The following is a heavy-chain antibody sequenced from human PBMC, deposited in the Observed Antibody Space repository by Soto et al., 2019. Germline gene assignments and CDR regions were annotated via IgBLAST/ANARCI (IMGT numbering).Heavy chain of an antibody. J-gene: IGHJ4*02. D-gene: IGHD3-3*01. V-gene: IGHV3-21*01. CDR3: ARLLGDFLSDY. CDR1: GFTFNNYG. Sequence: EVQLVESGGGVVKPGGSLRLSCAASGFTFNNYGMNWIRQAPGKGLEWVSSISSSSGHIYYADSVRGRFTISRDNSKNSLYLQMNSLRAEDTAVYYWARLLGDFLSDYWGQGTLVTVSS. CDR2: ISSSSGHI.